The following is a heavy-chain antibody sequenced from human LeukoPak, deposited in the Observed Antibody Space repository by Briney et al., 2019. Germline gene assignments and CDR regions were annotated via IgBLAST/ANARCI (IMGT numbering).Heavy chain of an antibody. V-gene: IGHV4-59*01. CDR3: ARAYYGMDV. J-gene: IGHJ6*02. CDR1: GCSISSYY. CDR2: IYYSGST. Sequence: PSETLSLTCTVSGCSISSYYWSWIRQPPGKGLEWIGYIYYSGSTNYNPSLKSRVTVSVDTSKSQFSLKLSSVTAADTAVYYCARAYYGMDVWGQGTTVTVSS.